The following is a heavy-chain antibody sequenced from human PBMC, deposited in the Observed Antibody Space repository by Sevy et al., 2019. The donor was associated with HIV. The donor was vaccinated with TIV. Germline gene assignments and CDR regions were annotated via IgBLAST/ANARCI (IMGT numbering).Heavy chain of an antibody. CDR3: VRGPNCGVGGCQQISPYCLDV. V-gene: IGHV3-72*01. Sequence: GGSLRLSCAASGFTFNDHYVDWVRQAPGKGLEWVGRIRNRPNSYTTEYAASVKGRFTISRDDSRNSVYLQMNSLKTQDSAVYYCVRGPNCGVGGCQQISPYCLDVWGKGATVTV. CDR1: GFTFNDHY. D-gene: IGHD2-15*01. CDR2: IRNRPNSYTT. J-gene: IGHJ6*03.